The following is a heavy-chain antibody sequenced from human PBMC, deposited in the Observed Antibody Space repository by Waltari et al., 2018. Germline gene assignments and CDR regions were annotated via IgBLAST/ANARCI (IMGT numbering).Heavy chain of an antibody. D-gene: IGHD4-17*01. CDR2: IYYSGST. V-gene: IGHV4-39*07. Sequence: QLQLQESGPGRVKPSEPLSLNCTVSGAPITPSRYYWGSIRQPPGKGLEWIGSIYYSGSTYYNPSLKSRVTISVDTSKNQFSLKLSSVTAADTAVYYCARSPDYGDYWFDPWGQGTLVTVSS. CDR3: ARSPDYGDYWFDP. J-gene: IGHJ5*02. CDR1: GAPITPSRYY.